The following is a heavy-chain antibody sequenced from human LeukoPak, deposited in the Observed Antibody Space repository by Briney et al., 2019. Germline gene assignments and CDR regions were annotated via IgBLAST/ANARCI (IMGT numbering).Heavy chain of an antibody. CDR1: GGSISSGGYY. J-gene: IGHJ4*02. D-gene: IGHD6-13*01. Sequence: SQTLSLTCTVSGGSISSGGYYWSWIRQHPGKGLEWIGYIYYSGSTYYNPSLKSRVTISVDTSKNQFFLKLSSVTAADTAVYYCARVGGYSSSWYPYFDYWGQGTLVTVSS. V-gene: IGHV4-31*03. CDR3: ARVGGYSSSWYPYFDY. CDR2: IYYSGST.